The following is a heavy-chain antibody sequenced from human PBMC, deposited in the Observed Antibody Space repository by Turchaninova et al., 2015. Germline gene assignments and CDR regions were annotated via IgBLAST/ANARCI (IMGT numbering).Heavy chain of an antibody. J-gene: IGHJ3*02. Sequence: EVQLVESGGGFVKPGESLRLSFAASGFTFSNAAMTWVRQAPGKGLEWVGRMKGRADGGTTDYAAPVQGRFSISRDDSKNMLYLHMNILKTEETTMDYCKKTHAFNIWGQGTMVTVSS. CDR2: MKGRADGGTT. V-gene: IGHV3-15*01. CDR3: KKTHAFNI. CDR1: GFTFSNAA.